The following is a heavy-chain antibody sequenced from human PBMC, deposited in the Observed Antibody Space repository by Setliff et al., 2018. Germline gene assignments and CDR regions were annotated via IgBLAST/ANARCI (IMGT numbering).Heavy chain of an antibody. D-gene: IGHD3-3*01. V-gene: IGHV4-61*02. Sequence: SETLSLTCAVSGGSISSGSYYWSWIRQPAGKGLEWVGRIHASGSPDYNPSLRGRVTMSLDPSANQFSLKLSSVTAANTAVYYCARAGSGVIGDFFYMGVWGKGTTVTVSS. CDR2: IHASGSP. CDR1: GGSISSGSYY. CDR3: ARAGSGVIGDFFYMGV. J-gene: IGHJ6*03.